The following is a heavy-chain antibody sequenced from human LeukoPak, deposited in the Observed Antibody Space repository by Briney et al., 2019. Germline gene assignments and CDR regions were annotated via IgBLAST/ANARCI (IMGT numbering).Heavy chain of an antibody. D-gene: IGHD5-18*01. CDR3: ARGGSDTAMAHDY. V-gene: IGHV3-74*01. CDR2: INRGGSRT. J-gene: IGHJ4*02. CDR1: GFTFSNHW. Sequence: QPGGSLRLSCAASGFTFSNHWMHWVRQAPGKGLMWVSRINRGGSRTDYADSVKGRFTISRDDAKNTLYLQPNSLRAEDTAVYFCARGGSDTAMAHDYWGQGTLVTVSS.